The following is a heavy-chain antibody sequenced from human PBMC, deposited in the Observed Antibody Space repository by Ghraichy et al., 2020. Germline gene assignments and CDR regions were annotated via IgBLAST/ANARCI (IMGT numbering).Heavy chain of an antibody. D-gene: IGHD1-1*01. J-gene: IGHJ4*02. Sequence: GGSLRLSCAASGFTFSTYTMNWVRQAPGKGLEWVSYITSSGGTIYYADSVRGRFTISRDNAKNSLYLQMNSLRDEDTAVYYCARVGAGMARHSDYWGQGTLVTVSS. CDR1: GFTFSTYT. CDR2: ITSSGGTI. V-gene: IGHV3-48*02. CDR3: ARVGAGMARHSDY.